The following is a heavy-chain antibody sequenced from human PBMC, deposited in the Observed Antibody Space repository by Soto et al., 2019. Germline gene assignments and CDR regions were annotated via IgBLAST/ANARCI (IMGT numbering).Heavy chain of an antibody. CDR1: GFTFSSYN. J-gene: IGHJ4*02. V-gene: IGHV3-64*02. CDR3: ARSRCSSGQGYYFDY. D-gene: IGHD2-15*01. CDR2: ISRSGDRT. Sequence: EVQLVESGEGLVQPGGSLRLSCAASGFTFSSYNINWIRQAPGKGLEFVSAISRSGDRTYYADSVKGRFTITRDNSKNAVWIQMGSLRAEDMAVYYWARSRCSSGQGYYFDYWGRGALVSVSS.